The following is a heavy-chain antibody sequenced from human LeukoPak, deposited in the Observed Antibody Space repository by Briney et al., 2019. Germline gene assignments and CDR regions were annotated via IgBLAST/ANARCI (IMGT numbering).Heavy chain of an antibody. J-gene: IGHJ4*02. Sequence: KTSETLSLTCAVYGGSFSGYYWSWIRQPPGKGLEWIGEINHSGSTNYNPSLKSRVTISVDTSKNQFSLKLSSVTAADTAVYYCARQRNDYGDYGSKSTFDYWGQGTLVTVSS. CDR2: INHSGST. CDR1: GGSFSGYY. V-gene: IGHV4-34*01. CDR3: ARQRNDYGDYGSKSTFDY. D-gene: IGHD4-17*01.